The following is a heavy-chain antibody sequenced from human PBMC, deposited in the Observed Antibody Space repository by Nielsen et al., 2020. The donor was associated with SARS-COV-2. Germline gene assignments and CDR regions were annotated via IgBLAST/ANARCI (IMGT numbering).Heavy chain of an antibody. CDR2: ISDSGAYT. CDR3: VCEALNY. J-gene: IGHJ4*02. V-gene: IGHV3-11*06. D-gene: IGHD5-24*01. CDR1: GFTFSAYY. Sequence: GESLKISCAASGFTFSAYYMTWIRQAPGKGLEWLSYISDSGAYTNYADSVKGRFTISRDSAKRYLYVQMNSLRAEDTAVYYCVCEALNYWGQGALVTVSS.